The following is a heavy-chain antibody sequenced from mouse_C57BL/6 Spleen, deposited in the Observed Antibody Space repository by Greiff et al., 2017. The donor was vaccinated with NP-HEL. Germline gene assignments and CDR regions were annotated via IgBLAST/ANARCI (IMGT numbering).Heavy chain of an antibody. V-gene: IGHV5-4*01. CDR1: GFSFRRYA. D-gene: IGHD1-1*01. Sequence: DVMLVESGGGLVKPGGSLKLSCAASGFSFRRYALSWVRQTPATRLEWVATISDGGSYTYYPANVTGRFTISRDNAKSNLYLQMSHLKSEDTAMDYCAREGFITTAWFAYWGQGTLVTVSA. CDR2: ISDGGSYT. CDR3: AREGFITTAWFAY. J-gene: IGHJ3*01.